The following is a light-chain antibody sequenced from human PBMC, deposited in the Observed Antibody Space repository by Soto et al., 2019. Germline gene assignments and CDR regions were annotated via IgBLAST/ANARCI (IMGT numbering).Light chain of an antibody. J-gene: IGKJ1*01. CDR3: QQYNSYSLWT. V-gene: IGKV1-5*03. CDR2: KAS. Sequence: DIQMTQSPSTLSASVGDRVTITCRASQSISSWLAWYQQKPGKAPKLLIYKASSLESGVPSRFSGSGSGKEFTLTISSLQPDDFATYYCQQYNSYSLWTFGQGTKVEIK. CDR1: QSISSW.